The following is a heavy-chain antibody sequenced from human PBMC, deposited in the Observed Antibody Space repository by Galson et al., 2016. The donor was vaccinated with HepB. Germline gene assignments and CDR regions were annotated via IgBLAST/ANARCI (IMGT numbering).Heavy chain of an antibody. CDR3: AKERYCSGGYCYSGRPGADMDV. CDR1: GDSVSSDSAA. V-gene: IGHV6-1*01. J-gene: IGHJ6*02. Sequence: CAISGDSVSSDSAAWNWIRQSPSRGLEWLGRTYYRSKWDNEYAVSVRSRMTINPDTSKNQFSLQLNSVTPEDTAVYYCAKERYCSGGYCYSGRPGADMDVWGQGTTVTVSS. CDR2: TYYRSKWDN. D-gene: IGHD2-15*01.